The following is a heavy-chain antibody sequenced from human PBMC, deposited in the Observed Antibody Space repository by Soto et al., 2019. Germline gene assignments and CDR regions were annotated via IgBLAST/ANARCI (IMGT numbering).Heavy chain of an antibody. D-gene: IGHD3-22*01. Sequence: QVQLQESGPGLVKPSGTLSLTCAVSGGSISSSNWWSWVRQPPGKGLEWIGEIYHSGSTNYNPSLKSRVTISVDKSKNQFSLKLSSVTVADTAVYYCARDRYYDSSGYSVPYYYYGMDVWGQGTTVTVSS. J-gene: IGHJ6*02. V-gene: IGHV4-4*02. CDR1: GGSISSSNW. CDR3: ARDRYYDSSGYSVPYYYYGMDV. CDR2: IYHSGST.